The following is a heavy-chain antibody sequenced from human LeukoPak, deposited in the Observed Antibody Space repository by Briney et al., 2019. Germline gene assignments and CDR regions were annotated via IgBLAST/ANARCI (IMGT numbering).Heavy chain of an antibody. CDR1: GGSISSYY. V-gene: IGHV4-4*07. D-gene: IGHD6-13*01. Sequence: SETLSLTCTVSGGSISSYYWSWIRQPAGKGLERIGRIYTSGSTNYNPSLKSRVTMSADTSKNQFSLKLSSVTAADTAVYYCARDMSSGWYNWFDPWGQGTLVTVSS. CDR2: IYTSGST. J-gene: IGHJ5*02. CDR3: ARDMSSGWYNWFDP.